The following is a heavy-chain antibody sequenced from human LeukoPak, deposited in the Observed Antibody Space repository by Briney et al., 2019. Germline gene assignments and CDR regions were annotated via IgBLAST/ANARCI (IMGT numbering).Heavy chain of an antibody. J-gene: IGHJ4*02. D-gene: IGHD6-19*01. Sequence: ASVKVSCKASGYTFTSYGISWVRQAPGQGLEWMGWISAYNGSTNYAQKLQGRVTMTTDTSTSTAYMELRSLRSDDTAVYYCARLGQWPVRGVFDYWGQGTLVTVSS. CDR1: GYTFTSYG. CDR2: ISAYNGST. CDR3: ARLGQWPVRGVFDY. V-gene: IGHV1-18*01.